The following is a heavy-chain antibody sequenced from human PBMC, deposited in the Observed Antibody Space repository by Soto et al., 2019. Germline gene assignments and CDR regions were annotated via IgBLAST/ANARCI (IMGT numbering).Heavy chain of an antibody. CDR1: GGSISSYY. Sequence: SATLSLTCTVSGGSISSYYWSWVRQPPGKGLEWIGEIYHSGSTNYNPSLKSRVTISLDKSKNQFSLKLTSVTAADSAVYYCARDDHIVVVPTSLGAMDVWGQGTTVTVSS. V-gene: IGHV4-4*02. CDR3: ARDDHIVVVPTSLGAMDV. CDR2: IYHSGST. J-gene: IGHJ6*02. D-gene: IGHD2-2*01.